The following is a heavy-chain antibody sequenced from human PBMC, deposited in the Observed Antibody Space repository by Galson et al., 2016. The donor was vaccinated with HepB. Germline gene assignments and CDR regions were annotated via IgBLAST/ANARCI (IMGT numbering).Heavy chain of an antibody. D-gene: IGHD6-19*01. V-gene: IGHV4-59*01. Sequence: SETLSLTCTVSGGSFSHFYWSWIRQPPGKGLEWLGYIYYSGSTNYNPSLKSRVTISIDTSKKQFSLKLTSATAADTGVYFCARVRREQWLARWNYYGLDVWGQGTTVIVSS. CDR3: ARVRREQWLARWNYYGLDV. J-gene: IGHJ6*02. CDR1: GGSFSHFY. CDR2: IYYSGST.